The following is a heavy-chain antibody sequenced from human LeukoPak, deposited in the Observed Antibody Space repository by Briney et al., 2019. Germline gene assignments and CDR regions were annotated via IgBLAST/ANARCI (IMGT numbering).Heavy chain of an antibody. CDR2: ISWNSGSI. CDR1: GFTFDDYA. J-gene: IGHJ4*02. V-gene: IGHV3-9*01. D-gene: IGHD2-2*01. Sequence: PGGSLRLSCAASGFTFDDYAMHWVRQAPGKGLEWVSGISWNSGSIGYADSVKGRFTISRDNAKNSLYLQMNSLRAEDTALYYCAKSSYCSSTSCFFDYWGQGTLVTVSS. CDR3: AKSSYCSSTSCFFDY.